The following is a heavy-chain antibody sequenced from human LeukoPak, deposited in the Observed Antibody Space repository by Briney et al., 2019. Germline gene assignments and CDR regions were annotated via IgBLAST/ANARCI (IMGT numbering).Heavy chain of an antibody. CDR3: ARVGIVGARTYYYYMDV. Sequence: ASVKVSCKASGYTFTSYGISWVRQAPGQGLEWMGWISAYNGNTNYAQKLQGRVTMTTDTSTSTAYMELRRLRSDDTAVYYCARVGIVGARTYYYYMDVWGKGTTVTVSS. CDR2: ISAYNGNT. D-gene: IGHD1-26*01. J-gene: IGHJ6*03. V-gene: IGHV1-18*01. CDR1: GYTFTSYG.